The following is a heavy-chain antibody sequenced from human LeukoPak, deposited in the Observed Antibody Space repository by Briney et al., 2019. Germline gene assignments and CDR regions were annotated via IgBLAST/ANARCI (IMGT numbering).Heavy chain of an antibody. CDR1: GFTFNNYA. CDR2: ISNSGTTI. Sequence: QPGGFLRLSCAASGFTFNNYAMNWVRQAPGKGLEWISYISNSGTTIYYADSVKGRFTISRDTAMKSLYLQMNSLRAEDTAVYYRARDQDWMFDYWGQGILVTVSS. CDR3: ARDQDWMFDY. D-gene: IGHD1-1*01. V-gene: IGHV3-48*01. J-gene: IGHJ4*02.